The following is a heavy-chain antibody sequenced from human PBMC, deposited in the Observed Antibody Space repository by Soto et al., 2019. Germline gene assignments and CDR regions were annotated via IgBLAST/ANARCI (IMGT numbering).Heavy chain of an antibody. J-gene: IGHJ4*02. CDR2: INHSGST. D-gene: IGHD3-10*01. CDR3: ARGRGFEYYYGSGSYYPIDY. Sequence: SETLSLTCAVYGGSFSGYYWSWIRQPPGKGLEWIGEINHSGSTNYNPSLKSRVTISVDTSKNQFSLKLSSVTAADTAVYYCARGRGFEYYYGSGSYYPIDYWGQGTLVTVSS. CDR1: GGSFSGYY. V-gene: IGHV4-34*01.